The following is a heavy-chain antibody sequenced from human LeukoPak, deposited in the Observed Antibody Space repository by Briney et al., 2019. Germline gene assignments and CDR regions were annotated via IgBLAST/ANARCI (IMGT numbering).Heavy chain of an antibody. Sequence: ASVKVSCKAFGYGFTSYYIHWVRQAPGQGLEWMGIINPSVGGTTYARKFQERVTITRDMSTSTAYMELSSLRSEDTAVYYCAADLNIVAHGFSFDYWGQGTLVTVSS. V-gene: IGHV1-46*01. J-gene: IGHJ4*02. CDR1: GYGFTSYY. CDR3: AADLNIVAHGFSFDY. D-gene: IGHD5-12*01. CDR2: INPSVGGT.